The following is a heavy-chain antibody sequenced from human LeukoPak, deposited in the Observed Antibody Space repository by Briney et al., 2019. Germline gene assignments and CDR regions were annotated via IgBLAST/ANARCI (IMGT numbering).Heavy chain of an antibody. CDR1: GFTFSSYA. D-gene: IGHD2-15*01. Sequence: PGGSLRLSCAASGFTFSSYAMHWVRQAPGKGLEWVAVISYDGSNKYYADSVKGRFTISRDNSKNTLYLQMNSLRAEDTAVYYCARTYCSGGSCYSHYYYGMDVWGQGTTVTVSS. CDR2: ISYDGSNK. J-gene: IGHJ6*02. V-gene: IGHV3-30*04. CDR3: ARTYCSGGSCYSHYYYGMDV.